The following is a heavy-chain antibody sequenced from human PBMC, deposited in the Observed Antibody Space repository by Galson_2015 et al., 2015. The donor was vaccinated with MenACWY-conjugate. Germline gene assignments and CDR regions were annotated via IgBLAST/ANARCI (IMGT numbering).Heavy chain of an antibody. D-gene: IGHD1-14*01. CDR1: GFTFGDYA. CDR3: ARNLYVASCSFDL. V-gene: IGHV3-23*01. J-gene: IGHJ4*03. Sequence: SLRLSCAASGFTFGDYAMTWVRQAPGKGLEWVSGISGSDFTTYYADPVKGRFAVSRDNSKNTLSLQMNGLRAEDTGVYFCARNLYVASCSFDLWGHGVLVTVSS. CDR2: ISGSDFTT.